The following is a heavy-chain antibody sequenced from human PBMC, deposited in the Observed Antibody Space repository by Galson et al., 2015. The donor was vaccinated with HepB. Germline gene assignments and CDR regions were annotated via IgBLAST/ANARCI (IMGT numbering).Heavy chain of an antibody. CDR1: GGSIISTSYY. D-gene: IGHD3-10*01. CDR3: AGVWFGESNFQYYYYNGMDV. J-gene: IGHJ6*02. CDR2: IYYSGST. Sequence: SETLSLTCTLSGGSIISTSYYWSWIRQPPGKGLEWIGFIYYSGSTNYNPSLKSRVTISVDTSKNQFSLKMSSVTAADTAVYYCAGVWFGESNFQYYYYNGMDVWGQGTTVTVSS. V-gene: IGHV4-61*01.